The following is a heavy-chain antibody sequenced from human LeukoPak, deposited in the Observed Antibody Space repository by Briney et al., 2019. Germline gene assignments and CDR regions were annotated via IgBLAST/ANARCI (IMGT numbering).Heavy chain of an antibody. Sequence: GGSLRLSCAASGFTFSSYEMHWVRQPPGKGLEWVSYISSSDSTIYYTDSVKGRFTVSRDNFRNTVYLQMNSLRREDTAVYYCASLYDSSGFNAFDIWGQGTMVTVSS. J-gene: IGHJ3*02. V-gene: IGHV3-48*03. D-gene: IGHD3-22*01. CDR3: ASLYDSSGFNAFDI. CDR1: GFTFSSYE. CDR2: ISSSDSTI.